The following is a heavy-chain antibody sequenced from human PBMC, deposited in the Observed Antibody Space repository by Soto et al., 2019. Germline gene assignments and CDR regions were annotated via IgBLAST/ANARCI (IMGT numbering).Heavy chain of an antibody. CDR2: ISYDGSNK. Sequence: QVQLVESEGGVVQPGRSLRLSCAASGFTFSSYAMHWVRQAPGKGLEWVAVISYDGSNKYYADSVKGRFTISRDNSKNTLYLQMNSLRAEDTAVYYCARDFGSGYLDYFDYWGQGTLVTVSS. V-gene: IGHV3-30-3*01. CDR3: ARDFGSGYLDYFDY. D-gene: IGHD3-22*01. CDR1: GFTFSSYA. J-gene: IGHJ4*02.